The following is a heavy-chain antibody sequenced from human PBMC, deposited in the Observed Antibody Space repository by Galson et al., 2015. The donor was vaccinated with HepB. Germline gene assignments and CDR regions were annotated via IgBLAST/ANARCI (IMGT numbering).Heavy chain of an antibody. J-gene: IGHJ4*02. V-gene: IGHV1-24*01. CDR2: FDPEDGET. Sequence: SVKVSCKVSGYTLTELSMHWVRQAPGKGLEWMGGFDPEDGETIYAQKFQGRVTMTEDTSTDTAYMELSSLRSEDTAVYYCATAWARIQLWAIFGYWGQGTLVTVSS. D-gene: IGHD5-18*01. CDR1: GYTLTELS. CDR3: ATAWARIQLWAIFGY.